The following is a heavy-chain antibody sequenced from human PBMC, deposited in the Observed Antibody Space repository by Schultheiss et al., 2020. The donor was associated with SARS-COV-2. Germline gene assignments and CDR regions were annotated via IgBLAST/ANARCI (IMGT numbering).Heavy chain of an antibody. CDR2: IYSGGST. CDR1: GFTVSSNY. Sequence: GGSLRLSCAASGFTVSSNYMSWVRQAPGKGLEWVSVIYSGGSTYYADSVKGRFTISRDNSKNTLYLQMNSLRAEDTAVYYCAMQGVNYGDYGPFDPWGQGTLVTVSS. CDR3: AMQGVNYGDYGPFDP. J-gene: IGHJ5*02. V-gene: IGHV3-53*05. D-gene: IGHD4-17*01.